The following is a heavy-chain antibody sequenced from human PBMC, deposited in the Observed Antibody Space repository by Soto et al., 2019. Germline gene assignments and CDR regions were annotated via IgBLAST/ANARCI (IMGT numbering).Heavy chain of an antibody. J-gene: IGHJ4*02. CDR2: IYHSGST. CDR1: VGSISSSNW. Sequence: PSETLSLTCAVSVGSISSSNWWSWVRQPPGKGLEWIGEIYHSGSTNYNPSLKSRVTISVDKSKNQFSLKLSSVTAADTAVYYCAREPDYYDSSGYTYYFDYWGQGTLVTVSS. CDR3: AREPDYYDSSGYTYYFDY. V-gene: IGHV4-4*02. D-gene: IGHD3-22*01.